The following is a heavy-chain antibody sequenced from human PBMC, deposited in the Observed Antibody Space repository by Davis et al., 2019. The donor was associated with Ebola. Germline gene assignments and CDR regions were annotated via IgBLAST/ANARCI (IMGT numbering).Heavy chain of an antibody. Sequence: MPGGSLRLSCAVYGGSFSGYYWSWIRQPPGKGLEWTGEINHSGSTNYNPSLKSRVTISVDTSKNQFSLKLSSVTAADTAVYYCARKYYDFWSGYVWGQGTTVTVSS. V-gene: IGHV4-34*01. CDR1: GGSFSGYY. CDR3: ARKYYDFWSGYV. D-gene: IGHD3-3*01. CDR2: INHSGST. J-gene: IGHJ6*02.